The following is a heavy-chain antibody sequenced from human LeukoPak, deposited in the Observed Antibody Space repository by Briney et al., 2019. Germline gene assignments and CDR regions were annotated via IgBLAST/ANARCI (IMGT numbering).Heavy chain of an antibody. CDR2: ISSTSSHI. Sequence: GGSLRLSCAASGFTFSSYNMNWVRQAPGKGLEYVSSISSTSSHIYYADSVKGRFTISRDNAKNSLYLQMNSLRAEDTAVYYCARHMYYASGSYVGRDSWGHGTLVTVSS. CDR3: ARHMYYASGSYVGRDS. V-gene: IGHV3-21*01. J-gene: IGHJ5*01. CDR1: GFTFSSYN. D-gene: IGHD3-10*01.